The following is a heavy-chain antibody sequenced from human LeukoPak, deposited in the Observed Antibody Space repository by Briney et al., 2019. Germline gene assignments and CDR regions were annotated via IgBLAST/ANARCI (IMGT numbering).Heavy chain of an antibody. CDR3: ARVPVLLWFGEPLY. J-gene: IGHJ4*02. V-gene: IGHV1-18*01. Sequence: ASVKVSCKASGYTFTSYGISWVRQAPGQGLEWMGWISAYNGNINYAQKLQGRVTMTTDTSTSTAYMELRSLRSDDTAVYYCARVPVLLWFGEPLYWGQGTLVTVSS. CDR1: GYTFTSYG. D-gene: IGHD3-10*01. CDR2: ISAYNGNI.